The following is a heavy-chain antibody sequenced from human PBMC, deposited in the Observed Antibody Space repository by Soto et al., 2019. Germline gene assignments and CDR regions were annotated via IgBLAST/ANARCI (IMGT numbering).Heavy chain of an antibody. Sequence: LSLTCTVSGGSISSSSYYWGWIRQPPGKGLEWIGSIYYSGSTYYNPSLKSRVTISVDTSKNQFSLKLSSVTAADTAVYYCARLSSTCWFDPWGQGTLVTVSS. CDR3: ARLSSTCWFDP. CDR1: GGSISSSSYY. J-gene: IGHJ5*02. CDR2: IYYSGST. V-gene: IGHV4-39*01.